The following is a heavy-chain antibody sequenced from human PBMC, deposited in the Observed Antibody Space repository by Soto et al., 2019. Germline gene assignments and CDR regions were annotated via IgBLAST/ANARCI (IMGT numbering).Heavy chain of an antibody. Sequence: SETLSLTCTVSGGSVNSDDFYWSWIRQPPGRGLEWIGYIYYTGNTKYNPSLKSRVTISIDTSRNQFSLKLSSVTAADTAVYCCAREFSNSPEAFDSWGQGSLVTVSS. CDR1: GGSVNSDDFY. CDR3: AREFSNSPEAFDS. J-gene: IGHJ4*02. V-gene: IGHV4-61*08. CDR2: IYYTGNT. D-gene: IGHD6-6*01.